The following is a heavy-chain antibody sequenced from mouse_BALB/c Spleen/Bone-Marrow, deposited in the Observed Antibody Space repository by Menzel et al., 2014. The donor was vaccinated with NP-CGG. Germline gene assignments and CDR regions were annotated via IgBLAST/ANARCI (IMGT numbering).Heavy chain of an antibody. CDR3: ARGLDYVGYGPGFAY. J-gene: IGHJ3*01. CDR2: INSNGGTT. Sequence: EVQLVESGGGLVQPGGSLKLSCAASGFTFSNYGMSWVRQAPDKRLDLVATINSNGGTTYYPDSVKGRFTISRDNAKNTLYLQMSSLKSEDTAMYFCARGLDYVGYGPGFAYWGQGTLVTGSA. D-gene: IGHD2-13*01. CDR1: GFTFSNYG. V-gene: IGHV5-6-3*01.